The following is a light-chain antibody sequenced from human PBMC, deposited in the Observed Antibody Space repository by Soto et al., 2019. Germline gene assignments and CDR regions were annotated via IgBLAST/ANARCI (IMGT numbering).Light chain of an antibody. CDR2: GAS. CDR3: QQYGSSPQT. V-gene: IGKV3-20*01. CDR1: QSISSSY. J-gene: IGKJ1*01. Sequence: EIVLTHSQGTLSLSPCARATLYFSVSQSISSSYLAWDQQKPGQAPRLLMYGASSRATGIPERFSGSGSGTGFTLTISRLEPEDFAVYYCQQYGSSPQTFGQGTKV.